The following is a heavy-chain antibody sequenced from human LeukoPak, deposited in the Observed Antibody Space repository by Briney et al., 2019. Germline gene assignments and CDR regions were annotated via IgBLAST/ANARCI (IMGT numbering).Heavy chain of an antibody. J-gene: IGHJ4*02. CDR2: IFSTGST. Sequence: PSETLSLTCSVSGASISDYYWSWIRQPPGKGPEWIGYIFSTGSTNYNPSLKSRVTMSVEPSKSQFSLKLRSVTAADTAVYYCARDGQAFDYWGQGALVTVSS. CDR1: GASISDYY. V-gene: IGHV4-59*01. D-gene: IGHD3/OR15-3a*01. CDR3: ARDGQAFDY.